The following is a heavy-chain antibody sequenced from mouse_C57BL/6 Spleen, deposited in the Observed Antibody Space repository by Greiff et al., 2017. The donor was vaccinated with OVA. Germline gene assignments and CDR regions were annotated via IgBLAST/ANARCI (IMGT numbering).Heavy chain of an antibody. Sequence: EVQLQQSGAELVKPGASVKLSCTASGFNIKDYYMHWVKQRPEQGLEWIGRIDPEDGETKYAPKFQGKATITADTTSNTAYLQLSSLTSEDTAVYDWASLYDYDGGCFDYWGQGTTLTVSS. CDR2: IDPEDGET. D-gene: IGHD2-4*01. J-gene: IGHJ2*01. CDR1: GFNIKDYY. CDR3: ASLYDYDGGCFDY. V-gene: IGHV14-2*01.